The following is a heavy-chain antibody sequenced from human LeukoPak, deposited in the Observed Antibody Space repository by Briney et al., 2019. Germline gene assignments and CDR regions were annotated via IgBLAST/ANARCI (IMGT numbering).Heavy chain of an antibody. CDR2: ITGRGVT. CDR3: ARDRAWGSYDC. CDR1: GFIFSVYG. Sequence: PGGSLRLSCAASGFIFSVYGMNWVRQAPGKGLEWVSGITGRGVTYYGDSVKGRFTVSRDNSKNTLYLQMHTLRAEDTAIYFCARDRAWGSYDCWGQGTLVIVSS. V-gene: IGHV3-23*01. D-gene: IGHD7-27*01. J-gene: IGHJ4*02.